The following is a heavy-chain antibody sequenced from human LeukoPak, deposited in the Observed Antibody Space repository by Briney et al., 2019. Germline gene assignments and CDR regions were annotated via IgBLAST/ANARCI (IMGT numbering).Heavy chain of an antibody. CDR2: IYHSGST. CDR1: GGSFSGYY. D-gene: IGHD2-15*01. J-gene: IGHJ3*02. Sequence: SETLSLTCAVYGGSFSGYYWSWIRQPPGKGLEWIGEIYHSGSTNYNPSLKSRVTISIDTSKKQFSLKLSSVTAADTAVYYCAREHCSGAGCYSIYAFDIWGQGTMVTVSS. V-gene: IGHV4-34*01. CDR3: AREHCSGAGCYSIYAFDI.